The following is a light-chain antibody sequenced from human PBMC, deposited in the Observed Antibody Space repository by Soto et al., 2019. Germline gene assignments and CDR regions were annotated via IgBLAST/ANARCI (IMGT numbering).Light chain of an antibody. CDR3: QQYNSYS. V-gene: IGKV1-5*01. CDR2: DAS. CDR1: QSISSW. Sequence: DIQTTQSPSTLSASVGERVTITCRAGQSISSWLAWYQQKPGKAPKLLIYDASTLESGVPSRFSGSGSGTEFTLTISSLQPDDFASYYCQQYNSYSFGQGTKVDI. J-gene: IGKJ1*01.